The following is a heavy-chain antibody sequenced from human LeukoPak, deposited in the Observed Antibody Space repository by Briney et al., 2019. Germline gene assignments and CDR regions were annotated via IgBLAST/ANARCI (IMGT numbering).Heavy chain of an antibody. J-gene: IGHJ5*02. CDR3: ARDNNVSGWNTENWFDP. Sequence: ASVKVSCKASGYTFTSYGISWVRQASGQGLEWMGWISAYNGNTNYAQKLQGRVTMTTDTSTSTAYMELRSLRSDDTAVYYCARDNNVSGWNTENWFDPWGQGTLVTVSS. CDR1: GYTFTSYG. CDR2: ISAYNGNT. D-gene: IGHD6-19*01. V-gene: IGHV1-18*01.